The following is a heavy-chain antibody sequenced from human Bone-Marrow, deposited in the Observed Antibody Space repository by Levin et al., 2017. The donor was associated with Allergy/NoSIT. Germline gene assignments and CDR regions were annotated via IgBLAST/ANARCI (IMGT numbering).Heavy chain of an antibody. CDR3: ARSQGRYFDS. Sequence: GESLKISCKTSGYTFTTYGVSWVRQAPGQGLEWMGWMSAHSGNTNYALAFHGRVTMTRDTSTSTAYLELRNLRSDDTAVYYCARSQGRYFDSWGRGTLVTVSS. V-gene: IGHV1-18*01. CDR1: GYTFTTYG. CDR2: MSAHSGNT. J-gene: IGHJ2*01.